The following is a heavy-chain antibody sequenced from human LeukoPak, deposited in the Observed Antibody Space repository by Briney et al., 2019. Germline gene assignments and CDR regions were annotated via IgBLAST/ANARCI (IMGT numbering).Heavy chain of an antibody. CDR2: INPSGGST. CDR1: GYTFTNYY. J-gene: IGHJ4*02. CDR3: AREGPSTYHFDY. Sequence: ASVKVSCKASGYTFTNYYMHWVRQAPGKGREWMGIINPSGGSTSYAQKFQGRVTMTWDTSTSTVYMELSSLTSEDTAVFYCAREGPSTYHFDYWGQGTLGTVSS. V-gene: IGHV1-46*01.